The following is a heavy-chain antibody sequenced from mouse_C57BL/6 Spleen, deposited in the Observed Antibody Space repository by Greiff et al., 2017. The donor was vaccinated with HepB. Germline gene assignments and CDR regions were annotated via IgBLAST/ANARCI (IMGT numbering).Heavy chain of an antibody. CDR3: ARGGIYYGILYAMDY. Sequence: QVQLQQPGAELVKPGASVKMSCKASGYTFTSYWITWVKQRPGQGLEWIGDIYPGSASTNYNEKFKSKATLTVDTSSSTAYMQLSSLTSEDSAVYYCARGGIYYGILYAMDYWGQGTSVTVSS. D-gene: IGHD2-1*01. J-gene: IGHJ4*01. V-gene: IGHV1-55*01. CDR1: GYTFTSYW. CDR2: IYPGSAST.